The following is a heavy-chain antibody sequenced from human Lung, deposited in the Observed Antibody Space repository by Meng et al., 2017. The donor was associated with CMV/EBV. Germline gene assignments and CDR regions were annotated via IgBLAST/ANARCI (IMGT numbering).Heavy chain of an antibody. V-gene: IGHV3-21*01. Sequence: SCAASGFTFSTYSMNWVRQAPGKGLEWVSSINNSSSYIYYADSVKGRFTISRDNAKNSLYLQMNSLRAEDTAVYYCARDLMVRTAYFDFWGQGTXVTVSS. CDR3: ARDLMVRTAYFDF. CDR2: INNSSSYI. D-gene: IGHD4/OR15-4a*01. CDR1: GFTFSTYS. J-gene: IGHJ4*01.